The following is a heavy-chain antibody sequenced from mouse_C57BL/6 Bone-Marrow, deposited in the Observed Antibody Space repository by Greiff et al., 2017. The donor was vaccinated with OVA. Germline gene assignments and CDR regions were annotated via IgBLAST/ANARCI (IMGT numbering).Heavy chain of an antibody. CDR2: IDPSDSYT. D-gene: IGHD1-2*01. CDR3: AREDYYGLYYFDY. CDR1: GYTFTSYW. Sequence: QVQLQQPGAELVMPGASVKLSCKASGYTFTSYWMHWVKQRPGQGLEWIGEIDPSDSYTNYNQKFKCKSTLTVDKSSSTAYMQLSSLTSEDSAVYYCAREDYYGLYYFDYWGQGTTLTVSS. J-gene: IGHJ2*01. V-gene: IGHV1-69*01.